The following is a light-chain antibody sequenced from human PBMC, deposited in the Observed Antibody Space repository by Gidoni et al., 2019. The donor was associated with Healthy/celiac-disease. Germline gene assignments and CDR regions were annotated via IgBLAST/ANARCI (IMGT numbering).Light chain of an antibody. Sequence: QSVLPPPPSVSEAPGQMVTISCTGSSSNIGAGYDVHWYQQLPGTAPKLLIYGNSNRPSGVPDRFSGSKSGTSASLAITGLQAEDEADYYCQSYDSSHVVFGGGTKLTVL. CDR1: SSNIGAGYD. CDR2: GNS. V-gene: IGLV1-40*01. J-gene: IGLJ2*01. CDR3: QSYDSSHVV.